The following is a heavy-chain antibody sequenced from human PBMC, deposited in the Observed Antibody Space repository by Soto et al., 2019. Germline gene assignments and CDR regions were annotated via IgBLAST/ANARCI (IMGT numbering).Heavy chain of an antibody. CDR1: GGTFSSYA. J-gene: IGHJ6*02. CDR3: AREWYVDYDILTGYTPGLYYYYYGMDV. V-gene: IGHV1-69*13. Sequence: GASVKVSCKASGGTFSSYAISWVRQAPGQGLEWMGGIIPIFGTANYAQKFQGRVTITADESTSTAYMELSSLRSEDTAVYYCAREWYVDYDILTGYTPGLYYYYYGMDVWGQGTTVTVSS. CDR2: IIPIFGTA. D-gene: IGHD3-9*01.